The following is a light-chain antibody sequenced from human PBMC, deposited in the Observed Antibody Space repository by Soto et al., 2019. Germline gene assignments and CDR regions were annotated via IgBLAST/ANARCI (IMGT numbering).Light chain of an antibody. V-gene: IGKV1-5*01. CDR1: QSISSW. J-gene: IGKJ1*01. CDR3: QQYNSYWT. CDR2: DAS. Sequence: DIQVTQSPSTLSASVGDRVTITCRASQSISSWLAWYQQKPGKAPKLLIYDASSLESGVPSRFSGSGSGTEFTLTISSLQPDDFATYYCQQYNSYWTFGQGPKVEIQ.